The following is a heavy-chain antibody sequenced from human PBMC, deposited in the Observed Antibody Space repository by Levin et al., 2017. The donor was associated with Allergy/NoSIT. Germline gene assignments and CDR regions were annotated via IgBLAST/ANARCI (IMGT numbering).Heavy chain of an antibody. D-gene: IGHD3-3*01. CDR3: ARDLGHYDFWSGYYPPDYDYGMDV. V-gene: IGHV3-30-3*01. Sequence: GGSLRLSCAASGFTFSSYAMHWVRQAPGKGLEWVAVISYDGSNKYYADSVKGRFTISRDNSKNTLYLQMNSLRAEDTAVYYCARDLGHYDFWSGYYPPDYDYGMDVWGQGTTVTVSS. CDR2: ISYDGSNK. CDR1: GFTFSSYA. J-gene: IGHJ6*02.